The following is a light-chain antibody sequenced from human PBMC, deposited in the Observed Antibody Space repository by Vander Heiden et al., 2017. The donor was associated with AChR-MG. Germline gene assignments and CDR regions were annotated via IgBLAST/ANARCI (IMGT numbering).Light chain of an antibody. CDR2: NNE. Sequence: QSVLTQALSASGPPGHRVTISCPGSSPNIGGNPVNWYQHLPGPAPKLLIYNNEQWPSGVADRFSGSKSGTTAAVAISGRQSEDEADYYCATWDKRRNGWVFGGGTRLSVL. CDR1: SPNIGGNP. V-gene: IGLV1-44*01. J-gene: IGLJ3*02. CDR3: ATWDKRRNGWV.